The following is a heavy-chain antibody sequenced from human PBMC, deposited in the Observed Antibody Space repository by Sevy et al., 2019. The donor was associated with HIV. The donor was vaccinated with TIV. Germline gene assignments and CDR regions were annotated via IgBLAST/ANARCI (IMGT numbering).Heavy chain of an antibody. J-gene: IGHJ4*02. CDR1: GFTFSKYY. CDR2: LSFGCGEI. CDR3: AREGCTKPHDY. D-gene: IGHD2-8*01. Sequence: GGSLRLSCAASGFTFSKYYMSWVRQPPGKGLEWVSTLSFGCGEINSADSVKGRFTISTDNSKSAVNLQMNNLRPEDTAVYYCAREGCTKPHDYWGQGTLVTVSS. V-gene: IGHV3-23*01.